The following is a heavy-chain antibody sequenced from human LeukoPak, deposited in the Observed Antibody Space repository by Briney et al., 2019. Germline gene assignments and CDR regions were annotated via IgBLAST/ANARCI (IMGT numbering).Heavy chain of an antibody. D-gene: IGHD6-13*01. V-gene: IGHV4-4*02. CDR2: IYHSGST. CDR1: GGSISSSNW. CDR3: ARRRRGSSWYNYFDY. Sequence: PSETLSLTCAVSGGSISSSNWWSWVRQPPGKGLEWIGEIYHSGSTNYNPSLKSRVTISVDTSKNQFSLKLSSVTAADTAVYYCARRRRGSSWYNYFDYWGQGTLVTVSS. J-gene: IGHJ4*02.